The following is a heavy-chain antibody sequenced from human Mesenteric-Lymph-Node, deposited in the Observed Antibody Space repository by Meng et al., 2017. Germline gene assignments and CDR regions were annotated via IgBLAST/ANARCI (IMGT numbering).Heavy chain of an antibody. CDR3: AREDYGDYVPEN. CDR2: IYSSGST. Sequence: SETLSLTCTVSGASISSYYWSWIRQPPGKGLEWIGYIYSSGSTNYNPSLKSRVTMSVDTSKNQFSLKLSSVTAADTAVYYCAREDYGDYVPENWGQGTLVTVSS. J-gene: IGHJ4*02. CDR1: GASISSYY. D-gene: IGHD4-17*01. V-gene: IGHV4-59*12.